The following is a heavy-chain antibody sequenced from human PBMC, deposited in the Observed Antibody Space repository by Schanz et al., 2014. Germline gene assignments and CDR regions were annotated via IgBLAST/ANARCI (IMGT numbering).Heavy chain of an antibody. V-gene: IGHV1-18*01. CDR3: ARNVLGTGRAFDL. CDR2: ISTYTGNT. D-gene: IGHD2-8*01. Sequence: QVQLVQSGSEVKKPGASVKVSCKASGYTFTTYGISWVRQAPGQGLEWMGWISTYTGNTNYAQRLQDRVTMTTDTSTSTAYMELRSLKSDDTAVYYCARNVLGTGRAFDLWGQGTVVIVSS. J-gene: IGHJ3*01. CDR1: GYTFTTYG.